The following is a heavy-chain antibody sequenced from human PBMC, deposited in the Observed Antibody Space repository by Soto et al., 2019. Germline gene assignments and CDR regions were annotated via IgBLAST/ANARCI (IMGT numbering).Heavy chain of an antibody. CDR3: ARDRGYDAHDFYYNAMDV. V-gene: IGHV3-21*01. J-gene: IGHJ6*02. Sequence: GVLRISCVGAGLTFSTYTSTWVRQAPGKGLEWVSGIRGFSPYTFYSESLKGRFTISRDNAKNSLYLQMNSLRAEDTAVYYCARDRGYDAHDFYYNAMDVWGQGTKVTVSS. CDR1: GLTFSTYT. D-gene: IGHD3-10*01. CDR2: IRGFSPYT.